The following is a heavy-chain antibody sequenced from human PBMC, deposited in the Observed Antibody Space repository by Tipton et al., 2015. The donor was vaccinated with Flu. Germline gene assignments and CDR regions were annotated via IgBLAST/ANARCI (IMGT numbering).Heavy chain of an antibody. V-gene: IGHV1-46*01. CDR3: ARDRGFGAYTFDY. J-gene: IGHJ4*02. CDR2: IYPSGGGT. Sequence: QLVQSGAEVKKPGASVRISCTASGYTFTNYNMHWVRQAPGQGPEWMGIIYPSGGGTTYAQRFEGRVTLTRDKPTNTVYMELSSLRSDDTAFYYCARDRGFGAYTFDYWGQGTLVTVAS. D-gene: IGHD3-10*01. CDR1: GYTFTNYN.